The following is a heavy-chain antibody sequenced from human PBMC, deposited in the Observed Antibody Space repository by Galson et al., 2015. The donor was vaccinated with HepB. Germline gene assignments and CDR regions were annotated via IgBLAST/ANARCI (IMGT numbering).Heavy chain of an antibody. Sequence: QSGAEVKKPGESLRISCKGSGYSFTSYWISWVRQMPGKGLEWMGRIDPSDSYTNYSPSFQGHVTISADKSISTAYLQWSSLKASDTAMYYCASGRAGDFWSGYEGYWGQGTLVTVSS. CDR2: IDPSDSYT. J-gene: IGHJ4*02. D-gene: IGHD3-3*01. V-gene: IGHV5-10-1*01. CDR1: GYSFTSYW. CDR3: ASGRAGDFWSGYEGY.